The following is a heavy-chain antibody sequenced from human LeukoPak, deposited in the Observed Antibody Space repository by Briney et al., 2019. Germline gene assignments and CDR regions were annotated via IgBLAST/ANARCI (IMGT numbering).Heavy chain of an antibody. D-gene: IGHD3-3*01. J-gene: IGHJ3*02. CDR3: ALTYYDFWSGYSADAFDI. V-gene: IGHV1-2*02. CDR2: INPNSGGT. Sequence: ASVKVSCKASGYTFTGYYMHWVRQAPGQGLEWMGWINPNSGGTNYAQEFQGRVTMTRDTSISTAYMELSRLRSDDTAVYYCALTYYDFWSGYSADAFDIWGQGTMVTVSS. CDR1: GYTFTGYY.